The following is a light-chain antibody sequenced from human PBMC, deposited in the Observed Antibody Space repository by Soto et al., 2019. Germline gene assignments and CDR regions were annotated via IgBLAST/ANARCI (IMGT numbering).Light chain of an antibody. CDR2: RNN. Sequence: QSVLTQPPSASGTPGQRVTISCSGSSSNIGSNFVYWYQQFPGTAPKLLIYRNNQRPSGVPDRFSGSKSGTSASLAISGLLSEDEADYYCAAWDDSLSGWVFGGGTKVTVL. CDR1: SSNIGSNF. CDR3: AAWDDSLSGWV. J-gene: IGLJ3*02. V-gene: IGLV1-47*01.